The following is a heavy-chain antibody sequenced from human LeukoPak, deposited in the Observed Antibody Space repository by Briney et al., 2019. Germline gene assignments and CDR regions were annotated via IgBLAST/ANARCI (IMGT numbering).Heavy chain of an antibody. Sequence: SETLSLTCAVYGGSFSGYYWSWIRQPPGKGLEWIGEINHSGSTNYNPSLKSRVTISVDTSKNQFSLKLSSVTAADTAVYYCARDLGVSLFRFGELFAYWGQGTLVTVSS. D-gene: IGHD3-10*01. J-gene: IGHJ4*02. CDR1: GGSFSGYY. V-gene: IGHV4-34*01. CDR3: ARDLGVSLFRFGELFAY. CDR2: INHSGST.